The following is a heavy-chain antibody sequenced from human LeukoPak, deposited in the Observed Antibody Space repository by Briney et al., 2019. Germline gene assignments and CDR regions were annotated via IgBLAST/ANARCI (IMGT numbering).Heavy chain of an antibody. CDR2: IIGSGRST. Sequence: PGGSLRLSCSASGFTFSSYAMSWVRPPPGEGLEWVSSIIGSGRSTYHPDSVKGPFTISRAKSKNTRNLEINSPRAQDTAIYYCTKDGPGFGELNYYFDYWGQRTLVTASS. V-gene: IGHV3-23*01. CDR1: GFTFSSYA. D-gene: IGHD3-10*01. CDR3: TKDGPGFGELNYYFDY. J-gene: IGHJ4*02.